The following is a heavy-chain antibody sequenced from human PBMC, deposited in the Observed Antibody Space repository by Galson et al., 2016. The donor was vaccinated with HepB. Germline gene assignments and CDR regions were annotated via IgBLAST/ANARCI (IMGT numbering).Heavy chain of an antibody. Sequence: SLRLSCATSGFTFGSVWMSWVRQAPGKGLEWVANIKPGGSERYYVDSLKGRFTISRDNAENSLNLQMNNLRAEDTAVYFCALYYYDSTGFVEYFQHWGQGTRVTVSS. CDR1: GFTFGSVW. CDR2: IKPGGSER. CDR3: ALYYYDSTGFVEYFQH. D-gene: IGHD3-22*01. J-gene: IGHJ1*01. V-gene: IGHV3-7*03.